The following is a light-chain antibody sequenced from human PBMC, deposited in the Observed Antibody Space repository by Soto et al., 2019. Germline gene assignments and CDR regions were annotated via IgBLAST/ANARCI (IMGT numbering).Light chain of an antibody. V-gene: IGKV3-11*01. CDR2: DAS. Sequence: ESVLTESPATLSLSPGERATLSCRASQSVSSYLAWYQQKPGQAPRLLIYDASTRAAGVPARFSGSGSGTDFTLTISSLEPGDVALYYCQQRSNWPPEITFGQGTRLEI. J-gene: IGKJ5*01. CDR3: QQRSNWPPEIT. CDR1: QSVSSY.